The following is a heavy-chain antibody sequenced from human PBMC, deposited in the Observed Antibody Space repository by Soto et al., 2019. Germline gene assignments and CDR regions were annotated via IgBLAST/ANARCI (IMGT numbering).Heavy chain of an antibody. Sequence: QVVLVESGGGVVQPGRALRLSCAASGFDFTNDGMLWVRQAPGKGLEWVALISLDGTIIHYGDSVKGRFTISRDNSKNTLFLQMNSPRPEDTGVYYCAKGQGGSPPGGMDVWGQGTTVTVSS. J-gene: IGHJ6*02. CDR3: AKGQGGSPPGGMDV. V-gene: IGHV3-30*18. CDR2: ISLDGTII. D-gene: IGHD3-10*01. CDR1: GFDFTNDG.